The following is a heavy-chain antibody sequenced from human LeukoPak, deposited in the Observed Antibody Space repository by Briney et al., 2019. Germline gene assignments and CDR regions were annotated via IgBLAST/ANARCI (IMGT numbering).Heavy chain of an antibody. Sequence: PGGSLRLSCGASGFTFSTYSMNWVRQAQGKGLEWVSCIRGSSSYIYYADSVKGRFTISRDNAKNSLYLQMNSLRAEDTAVYYCARERTTVTTYGDAFDIWGQGTMVTVSS. CDR3: ARERTTVTTYGDAFDI. CDR2: IRGSSSYI. J-gene: IGHJ3*02. V-gene: IGHV3-21*01. CDR1: GFTFSTYS. D-gene: IGHD4-17*01.